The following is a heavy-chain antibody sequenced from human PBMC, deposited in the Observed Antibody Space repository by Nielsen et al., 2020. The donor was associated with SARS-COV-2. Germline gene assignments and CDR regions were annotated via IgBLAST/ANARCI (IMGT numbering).Heavy chain of an antibody. V-gene: IGHV3-33*01. CDR1: GFTFNAYA. D-gene: IGHD6-19*01. CDR2: IWFDGSDK. CDR3: ARDSSGWYALTTYYYYGMDV. Sequence: GESLKISCAASGFTFNAYAMHWVRQAPGKGLEWVAVIWFDGSDKYYADFVKDRFTISRDNSKNTLYLEMKSLRAEDTAVYYCARDSSGWYALTTYYYYGMDVWGQGTTVTVSS. J-gene: IGHJ6*02.